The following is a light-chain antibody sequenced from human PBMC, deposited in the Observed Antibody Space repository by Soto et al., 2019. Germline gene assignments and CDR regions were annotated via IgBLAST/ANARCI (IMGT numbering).Light chain of an antibody. CDR1: QSVTNNY. Sequence: EIWVTHRPRPRSCGRLAIATLSCRASQSVTNNYLAWFQQKPGQAPRLLMYGASSRATGIPDRFSGSGSGTDFTLTINRLEPEDFAVYYCQQHASSRTFGQGTKV. V-gene: IGKV3-20*01. J-gene: IGKJ1*01. CDR3: QQHASSRT. CDR2: GAS.